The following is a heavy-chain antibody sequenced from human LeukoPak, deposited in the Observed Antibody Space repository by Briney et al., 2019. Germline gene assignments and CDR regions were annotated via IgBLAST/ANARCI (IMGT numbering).Heavy chain of an antibody. CDR3: ARDSLVWGGNWFDP. CDR2: IWYDGSNK. J-gene: IGHJ5*02. CDR1: GFTFSSYG. V-gene: IGHV3-33*01. Sequence: GGSLRLSCAASGFTFSSYGMHWVRQAPGKGLEWVAVIWYDGSNKYYADSVKGRFTISRDNSKNTLYLQMNSLRAEDTAVYYCARDSLVWGGNWFDPWGQGTLVTVSS. D-gene: IGHD3-16*01.